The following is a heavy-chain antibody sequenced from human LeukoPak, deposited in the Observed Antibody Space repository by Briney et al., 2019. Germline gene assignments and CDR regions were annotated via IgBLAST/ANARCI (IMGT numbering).Heavy chain of an antibody. CDR3: ARDSSEYYYDSSGYYRHFDY. CDR1: GYTFTSYG. D-gene: IGHD3-22*01. CDR2: ISAYNGNT. J-gene: IGHJ4*02. V-gene: IGHV1-18*01. Sequence: GASVKVSCKASGYTFTSYGISWVRQAPGQGLEWMGWISAYNGNTNHAQKLQGRVTMTTDTSTSTAYMELRSLRSDDTAVYYCARDSSEYYYDSSGYYRHFDYWGQGTQVTVSS.